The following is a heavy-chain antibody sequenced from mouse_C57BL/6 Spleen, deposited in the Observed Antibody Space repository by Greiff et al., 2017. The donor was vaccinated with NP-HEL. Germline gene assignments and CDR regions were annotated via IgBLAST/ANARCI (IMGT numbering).Heavy chain of an antibody. CDR3: ARRGIYDGYINWYFDV. CDR1: GFTFSDYY. D-gene: IGHD2-3*01. J-gene: IGHJ1*03. V-gene: IGHV5-16*01. CDR2: INYDGSST. Sequence: EVKLEESEGGLVQPGSSMKLSCTASGFTFSDYYMAWVRQVPEKGLEWVANINYDGSSTYYLDSLKSRFIISRDNAKNILYLQMSSLKSEDTATYYCARRGIYDGYINWYFDVWGTGTTVTVSS.